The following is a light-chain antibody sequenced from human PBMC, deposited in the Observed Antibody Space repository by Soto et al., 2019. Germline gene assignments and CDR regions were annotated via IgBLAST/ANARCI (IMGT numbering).Light chain of an antibody. CDR2: GAS. J-gene: IGKJ4*01. CDR1: QTVSGSY. V-gene: IGKV3-20*01. Sequence: NVLTQSPGTLSLSPGERATLSCRASQTVSGSYVAWYQQKPGQTPRLLIYGASSRATGIPDRFSGSGSGTDFTLTISRLEPEDFAVYHCQQYGDSPLPFGGGNKVDIK. CDR3: QQYGDSPLP.